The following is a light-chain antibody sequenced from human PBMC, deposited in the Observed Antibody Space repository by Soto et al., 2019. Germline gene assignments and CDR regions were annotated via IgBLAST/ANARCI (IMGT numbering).Light chain of an antibody. CDR1: QNVSSN. J-gene: IGKJ5*01. Sequence: EIVMTQFPASLCVSPGERATLSWRASQNVSSNLAWYQQQPGLAPRLLIYGVSTRANGIPARVSGGGSGTQFTLTIRSLQSDDFAVYFCQHYYNWPPINCGQGTRREIK. V-gene: IGKV3-15*01. CDR2: GVS. CDR3: QHYYNWPPIN.